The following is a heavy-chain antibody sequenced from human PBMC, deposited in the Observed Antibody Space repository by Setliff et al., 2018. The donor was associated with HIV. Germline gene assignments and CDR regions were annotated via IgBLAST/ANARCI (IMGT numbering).Heavy chain of an antibody. D-gene: IGHD2-2*03. V-gene: IGHV3-66*02. CDR2: IYSGGST. CDR3: ARETPGYCSSTSCYFFDY. CDR1: GFTVSSNY. Sequence: GGSLRLSCAASGFTVSSNYMNWVRQAPGKGLEWVSVIYSGGSTYYADSVKGRFTISRDNSKNTLYLQMNSLRAEDTAVYYCARETPGYCSSTSCYFFDYWGQGTLVTVSS. J-gene: IGHJ4*02.